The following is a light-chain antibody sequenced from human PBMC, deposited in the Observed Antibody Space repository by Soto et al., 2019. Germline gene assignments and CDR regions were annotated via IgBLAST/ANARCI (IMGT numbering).Light chain of an antibody. CDR3: GADHGSGSAL. V-gene: IGLV9-49*01. Sequence: QLVLTQPPSASASLGASVTLTCTLSSGYSNYKVDWYQQRPGKGPRFVMRVGTGGIVGSKGDGIPDRFSVLGSGLNRYLTIKNIQEEDESDYHCGADHGSGSALFGGGTKLTVL. CDR2: VGTGGIVG. CDR1: SGYSNYK. J-gene: IGLJ2*01.